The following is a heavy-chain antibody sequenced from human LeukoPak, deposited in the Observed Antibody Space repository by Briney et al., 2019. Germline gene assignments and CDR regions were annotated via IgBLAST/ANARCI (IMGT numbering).Heavy chain of an antibody. J-gene: IGHJ6*02. CDR1: GFTFNRCG. CDR2: ILYDGSRE. V-gene: IGHV3-30*02. Sequence: GGSLRLSCVAFGFTFNRCGMHWVRHAPGKGLEWVARILYDGSREYYADSVEGRFTIARDNSKNTLYLEMNSLREEDTAVYYCVKSSGTEDYGMDAWGQGTTVTVSS. D-gene: IGHD3-10*01. CDR3: VKSSGTEDYGMDA.